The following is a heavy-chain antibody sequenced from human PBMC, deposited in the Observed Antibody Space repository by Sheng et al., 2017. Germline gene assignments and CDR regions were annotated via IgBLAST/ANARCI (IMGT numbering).Heavy chain of an antibody. V-gene: IGHV3-49*04. CDR3: SRDLMGGYGDLGH. J-gene: IGHJ4*02. CDR2: IRSKTFRGTT. Sequence: EVELLESGGGLVQPGRSLRLSCTTSGFIFSDYALTWVRQAPGKGLEWVGFIRSKTFRGTTELAASVKGRFNISRDDSKGIAYLEMNSLKTEDTALYYCSRDLMGGYGDLGHWGQGTLVAVSS. CDR1: GFIFSDYA. D-gene: IGHD3-16*01.